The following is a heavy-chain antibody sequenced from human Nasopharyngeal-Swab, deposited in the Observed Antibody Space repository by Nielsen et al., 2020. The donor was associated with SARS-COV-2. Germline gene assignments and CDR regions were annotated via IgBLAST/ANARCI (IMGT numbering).Heavy chain of an antibody. D-gene: IGHD3-10*01. V-gene: IGHV3-21*01. CDR3: ARVEEYYYGSGSLSDN. CDR1: GFTFSSYS. J-gene: IGHJ4*02. CDR2: ISSSGSHK. Sequence: GESLKISCAASGFTFSSYSMNWIRQAPGKGLEWLSFISSSGSHKYYADSMKGRFTISRDNAKSSLYLQLSSLRAEDTAVYYCARVEEYYYGSGSLSDNWGQGTLVTVSS.